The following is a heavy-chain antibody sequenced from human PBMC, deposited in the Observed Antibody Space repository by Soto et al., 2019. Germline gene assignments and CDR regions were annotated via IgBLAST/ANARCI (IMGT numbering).Heavy chain of an antibody. V-gene: IGHV1-69*18. CDR2: IMLIFGTS. CDR1: GCTFTTYR. CDR3: SKKYSDDDGGLNV. J-gene: IGHJ6*02. Sequence: QVQLVQSGAEVKKPGASVKVSCKASGCTFTTYRLSWLRQAPGQGLEWMGRIMLIFGTSNYAQRFQGRLTMTADGSTSTGYMELSSLTAEDTAMYYCSKKYSDDDGGLNVWGQGTPVTVSS. D-gene: IGHD5-12*01.